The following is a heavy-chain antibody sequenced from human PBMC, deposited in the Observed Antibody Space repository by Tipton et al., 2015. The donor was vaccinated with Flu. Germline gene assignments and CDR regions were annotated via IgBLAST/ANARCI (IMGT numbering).Heavy chain of an antibody. V-gene: IGHV4-38-2*02. D-gene: IGHD4-11*01. CDR1: GDSIRNDYF. Sequence: TLSLTCAVSGDSIRNDYFWGWIRQPPGKGLEWIATIHRSGSTKYNPSLKSRVTISVDTSKNQFSLKLRSVTAADTAVYYCARDYSNRGLSYYFGMDVWGQGTTVTVSS. J-gene: IGHJ6*02. CDR3: ARDYSNRGLSYYFGMDV. CDR2: IHRSGST.